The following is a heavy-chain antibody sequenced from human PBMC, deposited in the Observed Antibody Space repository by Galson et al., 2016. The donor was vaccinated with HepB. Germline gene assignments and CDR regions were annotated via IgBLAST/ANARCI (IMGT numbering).Heavy chain of an antibody. Sequence: SLRLSCAVSGFTVSNNYMSWVRQAPGKGLEWLSVSYGDGSTYYAESVRGRFTISRDNSKNSVFLQMNNLRAEDTAVYYCARDPGFRNGMNVWGQGTTVTVSS. CDR3: ARDPGFRNGMNV. J-gene: IGHJ6*02. CDR1: GFTVSNNY. CDR2: SYGDGST. V-gene: IGHV3-53*01.